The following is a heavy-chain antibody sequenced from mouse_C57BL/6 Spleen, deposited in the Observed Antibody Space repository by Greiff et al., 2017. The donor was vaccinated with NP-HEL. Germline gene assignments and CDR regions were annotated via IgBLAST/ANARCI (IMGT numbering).Heavy chain of an antibody. Sequence: VQLQQPGAELVKPGASVKLSCKASGYTFTSYWMQWVKQRPGQGLKWIGEIDPSDSYTNYNQKFKGKATLTVDTSSSTAYMQLSSLTSEDSAVYYCARGGYEYDYYAMDYWGQGTSVTVSS. J-gene: IGHJ4*01. D-gene: IGHD2-4*01. CDR1: GYTFTSYW. V-gene: IGHV1-50*01. CDR2: IDPSDSYT. CDR3: ARGGYEYDYYAMDY.